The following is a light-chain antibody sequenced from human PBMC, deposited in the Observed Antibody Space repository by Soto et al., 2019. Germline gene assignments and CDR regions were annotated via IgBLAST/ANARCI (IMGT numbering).Light chain of an antibody. CDR2: GTS. CDR3: QQYNSYS. V-gene: IGKV1-39*01. Sequence: DIQMTQSPSSLSASVGDRVTIICRASQSISSYLNWYQYKTGKAPKVLIYGTSSLQSGVPSRFSGSGSGTDFTLTISSLQPDDFATYYCQQYNSYSFGQGTKAAIK. J-gene: IGKJ1*01. CDR1: QSISSY.